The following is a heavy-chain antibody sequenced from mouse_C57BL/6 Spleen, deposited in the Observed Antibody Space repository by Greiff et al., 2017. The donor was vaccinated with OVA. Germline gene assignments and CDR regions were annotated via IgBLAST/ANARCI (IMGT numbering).Heavy chain of an antibody. CDR2: IDPENGDT. CDR3: TGDSSGSPDY. V-gene: IGHV14-4*01. Sequence: EVQLQQSGAELVRPGASVKLSCTASGFNIKDDYMHWVKQRPEQGLEWIGWIDPENGDTEYASKFQGKATITADTSSNTAYLQLSSLTSEDTAVYYCTGDSSGSPDYWGQGTTLTVSS. CDR1: GFNIKDDY. D-gene: IGHD3-2*02. J-gene: IGHJ2*01.